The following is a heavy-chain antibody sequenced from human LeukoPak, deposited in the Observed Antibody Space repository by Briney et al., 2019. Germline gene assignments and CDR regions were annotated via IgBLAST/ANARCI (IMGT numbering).Heavy chain of an antibody. J-gene: IGHJ3*02. CDR3: ARTWQAYAFDI. CDR1: GFTFRGYG. V-gene: IGHV3-48*04. CDR2: IDSLSNTI. Sequence: GRSLRLSCAASGFTFRGYGMHWVRQAPGKGLEWVSYIDSLSNTIYYTNSVRSRFTISRDNAKNSLYLQMNSLRVEDTAVYYCARTWQAYAFDIWGQGTMVTVSS.